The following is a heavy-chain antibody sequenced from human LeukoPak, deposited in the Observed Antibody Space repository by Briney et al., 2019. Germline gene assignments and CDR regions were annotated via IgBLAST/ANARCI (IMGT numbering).Heavy chain of an antibody. CDR1: GGTFSSYA. V-gene: IGHV1-69*13. CDR2: IIPIFGTA. J-gene: IGHJ6*04. Sequence: SVKVSCKASGGTFSSYAISWARQAPGQGLEWMGGIIPIFGTANYAQKFQGRVTITADESTSTAYMELSSLRSEDTAVYYCARDGLSYDTPYGMDVWGKGTTVTVSS. CDR3: ARDGLSYDTPYGMDV. D-gene: IGHD3-9*01.